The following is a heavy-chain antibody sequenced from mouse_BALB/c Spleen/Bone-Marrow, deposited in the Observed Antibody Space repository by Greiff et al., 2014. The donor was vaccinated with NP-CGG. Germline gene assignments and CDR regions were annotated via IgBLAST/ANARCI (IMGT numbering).Heavy chain of an antibody. V-gene: IGHV1-74*01. J-gene: IGHJ4*01. Sequence: QVQLQQSGAELVRPGASVKLSCKASGYTFTSYRMNWVKQRPEQGLEWIGRIDPYDSETYYNQKFKDKAILTVDKSSSTAYMQLSSLTSEDSAVYYCAREGYYGNYDYAMDYWGQGTSVTVSS. CDR2: IDPYDSET. CDR1: GYTFTSYR. D-gene: IGHD2-1*01. CDR3: AREGYYGNYDYAMDY.